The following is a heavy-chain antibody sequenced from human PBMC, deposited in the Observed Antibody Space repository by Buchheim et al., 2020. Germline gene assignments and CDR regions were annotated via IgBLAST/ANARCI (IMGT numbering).Heavy chain of an antibody. CDR3: ARVRCSGGSCNEGAYYYGMDV. V-gene: IGHV7-4-1*02. D-gene: IGHD2-15*01. CDR2: INTNTGNP. J-gene: IGHJ6*02. CDR1: GYTFTSYA. Sequence: QVQLVQSGSELKKPGASVKVSCKASGYTFTSYAMNWVRQAPGQGLEWMGWINTNTGNPTYAQGFTGRVVFSLDTSVSTAYLQISSLKAEDTAVYYCARVRCSGGSCNEGAYYYGMDVWGQGTT.